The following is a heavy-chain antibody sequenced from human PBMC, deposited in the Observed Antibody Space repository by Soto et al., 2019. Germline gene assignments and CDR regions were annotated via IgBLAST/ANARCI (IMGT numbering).Heavy chain of an antibody. V-gene: IGHV3-7*01. D-gene: IGHD5-18*01. J-gene: IGHJ4*02. Sequence: EVQLVEAGGGVVQPGGSLRLSCVTSGFTFRNDWMSWVRQAPGKGLEWVANTNQDGRERYYVDSVKCRFTISRDNAKNSMHLQMNSLRAEDTAVYYCASDGSGYSTDWGKATLVTVSS. CDR2: TNQDGRER. CDR1: GFTFRNDW. CDR3: ASDGSGYSTD.